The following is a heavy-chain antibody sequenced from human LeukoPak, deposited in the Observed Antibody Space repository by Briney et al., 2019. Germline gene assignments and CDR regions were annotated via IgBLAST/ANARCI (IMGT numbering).Heavy chain of an antibody. CDR3: AKSSTYYYDSSGLDY. D-gene: IGHD3-22*01. V-gene: IGHV3-48*03. J-gene: IGHJ4*02. CDR2: ISSSGSTI. Sequence: PGGSLRLSCAASGFTFSSYEMNWVRQAPGKGLEWVSYISSSGSTIYYADSVKGRFTISRDNAKNSLYLQMNSLRAEDTAVYYCAKSSTYYYDSSGLDYWGQGTLVTVSS. CDR1: GFTFSSYE.